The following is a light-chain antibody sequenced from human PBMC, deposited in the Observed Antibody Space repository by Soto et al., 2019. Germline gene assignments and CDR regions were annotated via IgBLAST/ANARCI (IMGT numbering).Light chain of an antibody. CDR1: QSVSSY. J-gene: IGKJ2*01. CDR3: QQRSNWPPRMYA. V-gene: IGKV3-11*01. CDR2: DAS. Sequence: EIVLTQSPATLSLSPGERATLSCRASQSVSSYLAWYQQKPGQAPRLLIYDASNRATGIPARFSGSGSGTDFTITISSLEPEDFAVYYCQQRSNWPPRMYAFGQGTKLEIK.